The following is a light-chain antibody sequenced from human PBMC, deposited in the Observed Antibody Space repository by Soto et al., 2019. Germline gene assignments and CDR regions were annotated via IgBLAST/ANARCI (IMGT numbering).Light chain of an antibody. J-gene: IGKJ2*01. CDR3: QQYGTSPRT. CDR1: QKISSTY. V-gene: IGKV3-20*01. Sequence: EIVLTQSPGTLSLSPGERATLSCRASQKISSTYLGWYQQKPGQAPRLLIRGTSRRPTGIPDRFSGSGSGTDFTLTISRVEPEDFAVYYCQQYGTSPRTFGQGTKLEIK. CDR2: GTS.